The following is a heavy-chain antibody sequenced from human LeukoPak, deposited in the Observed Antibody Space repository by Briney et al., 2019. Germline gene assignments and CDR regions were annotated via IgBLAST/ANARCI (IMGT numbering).Heavy chain of an antibody. Sequence: PGGSLRLSCAASGFTFSGYVMTWVRQAPGKGLEWVAVISYDGSNKYYADSVKGRFTISRDNSKNTLYLQMNSLRAEDTAVYYCAKDTNYYDSSGYYYYFDYWGQGTLVTVSS. V-gene: IGHV3-30*18. CDR1: GFTFSGYV. D-gene: IGHD3-22*01. CDR3: AKDTNYYDSSGYYYYFDY. CDR2: ISYDGSNK. J-gene: IGHJ4*02.